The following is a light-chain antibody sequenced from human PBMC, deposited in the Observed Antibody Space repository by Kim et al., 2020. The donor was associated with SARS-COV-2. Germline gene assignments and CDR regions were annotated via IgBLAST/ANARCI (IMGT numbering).Light chain of an antibody. CDR3: QKYNIAPFT. Sequence: ESVGDRVTITCRASQGISNYLAWYQQKPGKVPKLLIYAASTLQSGVPSRFSGSGSGTDFTLTISSLQPEDVATYYCQKYNIAPFTFGPGTKVDIK. V-gene: IGKV1-27*01. CDR1: QGISNY. CDR2: AAS. J-gene: IGKJ3*01.